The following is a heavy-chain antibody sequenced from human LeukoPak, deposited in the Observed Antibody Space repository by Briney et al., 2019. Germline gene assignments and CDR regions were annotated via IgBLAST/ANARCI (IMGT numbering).Heavy chain of an antibody. D-gene: IGHD4-17*01. Sequence: PGGSLRLSCAASGFTFDDYAMHWVRQAPGKGLEWVSGISWNSGSIGYADSVKGRFTISRDNAKNSLYLQMNSLRAEDTALYYCAKGNYGGYTTPEYFQHWGQGTLVTVSS. CDR3: AKGNYGGYTTPEYFQH. CDR1: GFTFDDYA. V-gene: IGHV3-9*01. CDR2: ISWNSGSI. J-gene: IGHJ1*01.